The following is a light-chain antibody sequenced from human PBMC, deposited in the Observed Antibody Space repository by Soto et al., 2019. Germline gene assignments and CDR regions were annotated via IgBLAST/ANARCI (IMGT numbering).Light chain of an antibody. V-gene: IGKV1-27*01. CDR3: HKYNSLPPT. CDR1: QHIMND. J-gene: IGKJ4*01. Sequence: DFQLAQSPSSLSPSVGDRVTITCRASQHIMNDLAWYQQKPGKPPRLLISAASTLQSGVPSRFSASGFGTEFTLTISSLQPEDAATYYCHKYNSLPPTFGGGTKVHIK. CDR2: AAS.